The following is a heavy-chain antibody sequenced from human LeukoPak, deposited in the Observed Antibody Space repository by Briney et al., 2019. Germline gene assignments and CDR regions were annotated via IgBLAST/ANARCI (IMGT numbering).Heavy chain of an antibody. V-gene: IGHV3-7*01. CDR2: IKQDGSEK. CDR3: ARDLGHFYYYDSSGYFDY. J-gene: IGHJ4*02. Sequence: PGGSLRLSCAASGFTFSSYWMSWVRQAPGKGLEWVANIKQDGSEKYYVDSVKGRFTISRDNAKNSLYLQMNSLRAEDTAVYYCARDLGHFYYYDSSGYFDYWGQGTLVTVSS. CDR1: GFTFSSYW. D-gene: IGHD3-22*01.